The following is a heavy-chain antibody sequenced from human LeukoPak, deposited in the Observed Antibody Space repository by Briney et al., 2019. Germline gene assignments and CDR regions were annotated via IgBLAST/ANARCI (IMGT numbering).Heavy chain of an antibody. J-gene: IGHJ4*02. V-gene: IGHV4-59*08. CDR3: ARRARATAGGDYFDY. D-gene: IGHD6-13*01. Sequence: PSETLSLTCTVSGGSISSYYWSWIRQPPGKGLERIGYIYYSGSTNYNPSLRGRVTMSADTSKNQFSLKLNSVTAADTAVYYCARRARATAGGDYFDYWGQGTLVTVSS. CDR2: IYYSGST. CDR1: GGSISSYY.